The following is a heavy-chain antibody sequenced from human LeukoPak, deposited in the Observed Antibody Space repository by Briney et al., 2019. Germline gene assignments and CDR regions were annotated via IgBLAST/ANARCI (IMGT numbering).Heavy chain of an antibody. CDR3: ARGPDY. J-gene: IGHJ4*02. CDR1: GGSIARSSYY. CDR2: IHYSGSP. Sequence: PSETLSLTCSVSGGSIARSSYYWGWIRQPPGKGLEWIGSIHYSGSPYYNPSLKSRVTISLDTSKNQFSLKLSSVTAADTAVYYCARGPDYWGQGTLVTVSS. V-gene: IGHV4-39*07.